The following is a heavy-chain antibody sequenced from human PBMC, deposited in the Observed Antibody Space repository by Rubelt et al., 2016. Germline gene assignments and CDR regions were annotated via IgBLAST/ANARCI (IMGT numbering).Heavy chain of an antibody. D-gene: IGHD3-3*02. V-gene: IGHV3-73*01. CDR1: GFTFSGSA. CDR2: IRNKANNYAH. CDR3: TRYDSISQASFDY. J-gene: IGHJ4*02. Sequence: EVQLVESGGGLVQPGGSLKLSCAASGFTFSGSAVHWVRQASGKGLEWVGRIRNKANNYAHVYAASVKGRFIISRDDSKNTANLQMNSLKTEETAVYYCTRYDSISQASFDYWGQGTLVTVSP.